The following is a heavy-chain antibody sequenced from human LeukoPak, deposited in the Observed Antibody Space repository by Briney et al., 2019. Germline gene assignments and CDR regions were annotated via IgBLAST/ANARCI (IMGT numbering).Heavy chain of an antibody. CDR3: ARVEADYYDSSGYYPSDY. CDR2: IIPIFGTA. Sequence: GASVKVSCKASGGTFSSYAISWVRQAPGQGLEWMGGIIPIFGTANYAQKFQGRVTITADESTSTAYMELSSLRSEDTAVYYCARVEADYYDSSGYYPSDYWGQGTLDTVSS. D-gene: IGHD3-22*01. V-gene: IGHV1-69*01. CDR1: GGTFSSYA. J-gene: IGHJ4*02.